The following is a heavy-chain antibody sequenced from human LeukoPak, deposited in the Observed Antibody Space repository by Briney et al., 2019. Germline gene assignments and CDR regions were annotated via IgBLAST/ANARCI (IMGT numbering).Heavy chain of an antibody. V-gene: IGHV3-23*01. J-gene: IGHJ4*02. D-gene: IGHD2-21*01. Sequence: PGGSLRLSCAASGFTFSSNAMSWVRQAPGKGLEWVSGISGSGGSTYYADSVKGRFTISRDNSKNTLYLQMNSLRAEDTAVYYCAKRAVITRSFDYWGQGTLVTVSS. CDR2: ISGSGGST. CDR3: AKRAVITRSFDY. CDR1: GFTFSSNA.